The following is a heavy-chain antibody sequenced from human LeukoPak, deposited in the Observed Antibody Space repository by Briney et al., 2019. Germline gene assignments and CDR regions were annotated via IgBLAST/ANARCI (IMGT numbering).Heavy chain of an antibody. CDR2: ISYDGSNK. V-gene: IGHV3-30*04. D-gene: IGHD3-3*01. CDR3: ARDRDFWSGPFDY. J-gene: IGHJ4*02. Sequence: GGSLRLSCAASGFTFSSYAMHWVRQAPGKGLEWVAVISYDGSNKYYADSVKGRFTISRDNSKNTLYLQMNSLRAEDTAVYYCARDRDFWSGPFDYWGQGTLVTVSS. CDR1: GFTFSSYA.